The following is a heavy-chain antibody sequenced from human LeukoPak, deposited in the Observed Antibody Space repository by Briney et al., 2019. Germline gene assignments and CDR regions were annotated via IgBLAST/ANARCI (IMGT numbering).Heavy chain of an antibody. CDR1: GFTFSGFI. D-gene: IGHD3-10*01. J-gene: IGHJ3*02. Sequence: GGSLRLSCAASGFTFSGFIIHWVRQAPGKGLEWIGRVTSKANSYATAYAASVKGRFTVSRDDSKKTAYLQMNSLKTEDTAVYYCAAGITLVRGGTFDIWGQGTMVIVSS. CDR3: AAGITLVRGGTFDI. CDR2: VTSKANSYAT. V-gene: IGHV3-73*01.